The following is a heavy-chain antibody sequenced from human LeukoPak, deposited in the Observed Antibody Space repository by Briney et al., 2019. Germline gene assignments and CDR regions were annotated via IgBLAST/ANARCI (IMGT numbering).Heavy chain of an antibody. Sequence: SVKVSCKASGGTFSSYAISWVRQAPGQGLEWMGGIIPIFGTANYAQKFQGRVTITTDESTSTAYMELSSLRSEDTAVYYCARVSRELAAAYSREYFDYWGQGTLVTVSS. J-gene: IGHJ4*02. CDR2: IIPIFGTA. V-gene: IGHV1-69*05. D-gene: IGHD6-13*01. CDR3: ARVSRELAAAYSREYFDY. CDR1: GGTFSSYA.